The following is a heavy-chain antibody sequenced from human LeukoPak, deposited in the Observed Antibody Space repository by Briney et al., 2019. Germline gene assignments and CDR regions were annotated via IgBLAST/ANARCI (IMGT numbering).Heavy chain of an antibody. CDR2: TSAYNGDT. CDR3: AREFTAYDFWSGYIPLDY. V-gene: IGHV1-18*01. CDR1: GYTFTIYG. Sequence: ASVNVSFKASGYTFTIYGNSWVRQAPGQGLEWMGWTSAYNGDTNYSQKLQGRGTMTTDTSTSTAYMELRSLRSDDTAVYYCAREFTAYDFWSGYIPLDYWGQGTLVTVSS. J-gene: IGHJ4*02. D-gene: IGHD3-3*01.